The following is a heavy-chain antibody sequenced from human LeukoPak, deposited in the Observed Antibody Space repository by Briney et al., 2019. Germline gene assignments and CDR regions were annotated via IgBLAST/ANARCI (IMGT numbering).Heavy chain of an antibody. Sequence: GGSLRLSCAASGFTFSIYWMHWVRQAPGKGLICVSRINSDGSSTSYADSVKGRFTISRDNAKNTLYLQMNSLRAEDTAVYYCAREPEYYYYMDVWGKGTTVTVSS. CDR1: GFTFSIYW. J-gene: IGHJ6*03. V-gene: IGHV3-74*01. CDR2: INSDGSST. CDR3: AREPEYYYYMDV.